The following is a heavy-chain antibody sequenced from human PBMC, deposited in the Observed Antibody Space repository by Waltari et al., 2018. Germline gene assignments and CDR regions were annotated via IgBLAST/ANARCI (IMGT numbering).Heavy chain of an antibody. J-gene: IGHJ4*02. Sequence: QVQLQQWGAGLLKPSETLSLTCAVYGGSFSGYYWSWIRQPPGKGLEWIGEINHSGSTNYNPSLKSQVTISVDTSKNQFSLKLSSVTAADTAVYYCARGPLWITIFGVYPLPYDYWGQGTLVTVSS. CDR3: ARGPLWITIFGVYPLPYDY. CDR2: INHSGST. D-gene: IGHD3-3*01. V-gene: IGHV4-34*01. CDR1: GGSFSGYY.